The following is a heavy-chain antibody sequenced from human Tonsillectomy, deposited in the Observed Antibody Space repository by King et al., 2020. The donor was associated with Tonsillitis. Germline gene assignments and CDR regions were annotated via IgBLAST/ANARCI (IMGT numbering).Heavy chain of an antibody. D-gene: IGHD4-23*01. Sequence: VQLVESGGGLVKPGGSLRLSCAASGFTFSNAWMSWVRQAPGKGLEWVGRIKSKTDGGTTDYAAPVKGRFTIPRDDSKNTLYLQMNSLKTEDTAVYYCTTDLGATYYWGNPSDFDYWGQGPLVTVSS. CDR1: GFTFSNAW. J-gene: IGHJ4*02. V-gene: IGHV3-15*01. CDR3: TTDLGATYYWGNPSDFDY. CDR2: IKSKTDGGTT.